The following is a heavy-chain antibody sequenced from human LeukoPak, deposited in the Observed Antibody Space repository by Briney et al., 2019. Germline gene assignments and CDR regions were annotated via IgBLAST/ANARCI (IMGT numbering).Heavy chain of an antibody. Sequence: PGGSLRLSCAASGFTFSSYAMSWVRQAPGKGLEWVSSIRSSVGSTFYADSVRGRFTISRDNVKNSLYLQMNSLRAEDTGVYYCARDGYEFWSGYYHGAYFDYWGQGTLVTVSS. CDR3: ARDGYEFWSGYYHGAYFDY. D-gene: IGHD3-3*01. J-gene: IGHJ4*02. CDR1: GFTFSSYA. CDR2: IRSSVGST. V-gene: IGHV3-23*01.